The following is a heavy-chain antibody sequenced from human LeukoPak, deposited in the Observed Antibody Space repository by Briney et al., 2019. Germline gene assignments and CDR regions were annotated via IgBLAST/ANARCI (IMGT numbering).Heavy chain of an antibody. J-gene: IGHJ6*02. V-gene: IGHV1-8*01. CDR1: GYTFTSYD. CDR3: ARGASKYDFWSGYYPYYYYYGMDV. D-gene: IGHD3-3*01. CDR2: MNPNSGNT. Sequence: ASVKVSCKASGYTFTSYDINWVRQATGQGLEWMGWMNPNSGNTGYAQKFQGRVTMTRNTSISTAYMEVSSLRSEDTAVYYCARGASKYDFWSGYYPYYYYYGMDVWGQGTTVTVSS.